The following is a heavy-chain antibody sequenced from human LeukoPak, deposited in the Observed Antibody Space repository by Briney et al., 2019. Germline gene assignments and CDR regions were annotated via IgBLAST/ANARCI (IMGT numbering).Heavy chain of an antibody. CDR1: GFTFSSYG. Sequence: GGTLRLSCAASGFTFSSYGMSWVRQAPGKGLEWVSAISGSGGSTYYADSVKGRFTISRDNSKNTLYLQMNSLRAEDTAVYYCAKDQWSFSYFDYWGQGTLVTVSS. CDR2: ISGSGGST. J-gene: IGHJ4*02. CDR3: AKDQWSFSYFDY. D-gene: IGHD1-26*01. V-gene: IGHV3-23*01.